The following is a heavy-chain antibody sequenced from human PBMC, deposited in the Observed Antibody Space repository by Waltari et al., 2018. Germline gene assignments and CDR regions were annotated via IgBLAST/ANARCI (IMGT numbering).Heavy chain of an antibody. CDR3: ARHGGGGYATYYYYYYGMDV. CDR1: GFTFSSYA. Sequence: QVQLVESGGGVVQPGRSLRLSCAASGFTFSSYAMHWVRQAPGKGLGWVAVISYDGSNKYYADSVKGRFTISRDNSKNTLYLQMNSLRAEDTAVYYCARHGGGGYATYYYYYYGMDVWGQGTTVTVSS. J-gene: IGHJ6*02. V-gene: IGHV3-30-3*01. CDR2: ISYDGSNK. D-gene: IGHD5-12*01.